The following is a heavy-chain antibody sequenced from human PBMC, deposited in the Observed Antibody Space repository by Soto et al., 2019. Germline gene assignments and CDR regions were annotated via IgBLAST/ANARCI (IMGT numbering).Heavy chain of an antibody. V-gene: IGHV3-48*02. CDR3: ARDISWGSNWYYYMDV. J-gene: IGHJ6*03. D-gene: IGHD7-27*01. Sequence: EVQLVESGGGLVQPGGSLRLSCATSGFILSDCAMNWVRQAPGKGLEWVSYISSSSGVIDYADSVKGRFTVSRDNARNSLYLQLNSLRDEETAVYYCARDISWGSNWYYYMDVWGKGTTVTVSS. CDR2: ISSSSGVI. CDR1: GFILSDCA.